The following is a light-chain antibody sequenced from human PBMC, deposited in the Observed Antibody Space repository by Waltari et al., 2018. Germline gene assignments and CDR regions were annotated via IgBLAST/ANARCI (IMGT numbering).Light chain of an antibody. J-gene: IGLJ2*01. V-gene: IGLV2-23*02. CDR2: DVS. Sequence: QSALTQPASVSGSPGQSITISCPGTSSDVGGYNYLSWYQQYPDKAPKLMIYDVSKRPSGVSNRFSGSKSGNTASLTISGLQAEDEADYYCCSYAGSSTHVLFGGGTKLTVL. CDR3: CSYAGSSTHVL. CDR1: SSDVGGYNY.